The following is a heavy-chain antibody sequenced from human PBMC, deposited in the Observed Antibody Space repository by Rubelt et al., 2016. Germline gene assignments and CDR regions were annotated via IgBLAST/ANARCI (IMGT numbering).Heavy chain of an antibody. V-gene: IGHV4-61*05. CDR2: IYYSGST. Sequence: QLQLQESGPGLVKPSETLSLSCVVSGGSISSSGYYWGWIRQPPGKGLEWIGYIYYSGSTNYSPSLKSRVTISVDTSRNQFSLKLSSGAAADTAVYYCARHGAGSSPVKIWGQGTMVTVSS. D-gene: IGHD3-10*01. J-gene: IGHJ3*02. CDR3: ARHGAGSSPVKI. CDR1: GGSISSSGYY.